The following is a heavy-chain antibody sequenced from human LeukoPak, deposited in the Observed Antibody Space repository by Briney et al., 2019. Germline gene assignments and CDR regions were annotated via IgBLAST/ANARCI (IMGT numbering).Heavy chain of an antibody. CDR3: ARQPLTGVGATQYYFDY. Sequence: SGTLSLTCAVSGGSISSRNWWSWVRQPPGKGLEWIGEIYHSGSTNYNPSLKTRVTISVDKSKNQFSLKLSSVTAADTAVYYCARQPLTGVGATQYYFDYWGQGTLVTVSS. J-gene: IGHJ4*02. D-gene: IGHD1-26*01. V-gene: IGHV4-4*02. CDR1: GGSISSRNW. CDR2: IYHSGST.